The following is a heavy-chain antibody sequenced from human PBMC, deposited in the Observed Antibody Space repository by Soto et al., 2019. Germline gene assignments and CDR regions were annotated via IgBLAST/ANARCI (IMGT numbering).Heavy chain of an antibody. V-gene: IGHV4-31*03. CDR3: ARSYCSSTSCYYGYGMDV. CDR2: IYYSGST. J-gene: IGHJ6*02. Sequence: SETLSLTCTVSGGSISSGGYYWSWIRQHPGKGLEWIGYIYYSGSTYYNPSLKSRVTISVDTSKNQFSLKLSSVTAADTAVYYCARSYCSSTSCYYGYGMDVWGQGITVTVSS. D-gene: IGHD2-2*01. CDR1: GGSISSGGYY.